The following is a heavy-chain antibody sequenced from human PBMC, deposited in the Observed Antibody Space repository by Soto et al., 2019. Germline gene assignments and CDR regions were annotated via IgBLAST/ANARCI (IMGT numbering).Heavy chain of an antibody. D-gene: IGHD6-13*01. Sequence: SETLSLTCAVSGYFMTNGNYWGWIRQSPGKGLEWIGSIYYTGRTYYNPSLKSRVTMSVDTSKNQFSLKLTSVTAAHTAVYYCARDRAAVASTFDYWGPGTLVTVSS. CDR3: ARDRAAVASTFDY. CDR1: GYFMTNGNY. J-gene: IGHJ4*02. V-gene: IGHV4-38-2*02. CDR2: IYYTGRT.